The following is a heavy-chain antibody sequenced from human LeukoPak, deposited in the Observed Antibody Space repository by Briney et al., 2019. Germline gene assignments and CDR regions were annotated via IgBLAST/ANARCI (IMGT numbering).Heavy chain of an antibody. V-gene: IGHV4-34*01. J-gene: IGHJ4*02. Sequence: SETLSLTCAVYGGSLSGYYWSWIRQPPGKGLEWIGEINHSGRTNYNPSLKSRVPIPVKTPKTQFSRKLSSGPAADPPVFYCRSRHLAPSAPYDDSSGYHTPFDYWGQGTLVTVSS. CDR2: INHSGRT. CDR3: RSRHLAPSAPYDDSSGYHTPFDY. D-gene: IGHD3-22*01. CDR1: GGSLSGYY.